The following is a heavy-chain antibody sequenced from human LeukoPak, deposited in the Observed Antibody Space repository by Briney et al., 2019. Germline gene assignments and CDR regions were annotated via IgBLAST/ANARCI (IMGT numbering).Heavy chain of an antibody. J-gene: IGHJ4*02. CDR1: GGSISSYY. D-gene: IGHD5-12*01. V-gene: IGHV4-59*12. CDR3: ARAGGSGYDQFDY. Sequence: SETLSLTCTVSGGSISSYYWSWIRQPPGKGLEWIGYIYYSGSTNYNPSLKSRVSISVDKSKNQFSLKLSSVTAADTAVYYCARAGGSGYDQFDYWGQGTLVTVSS. CDR2: IYYSGST.